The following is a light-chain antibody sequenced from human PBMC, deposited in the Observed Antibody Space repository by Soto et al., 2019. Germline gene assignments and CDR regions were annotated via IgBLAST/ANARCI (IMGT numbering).Light chain of an antibody. Sequence: QSVLTQPPSASGTPGQRVTISCSGSSSNIGSNTVNWYQQLSGTAPKLLIYSNNQRPSGVPDRFSGSKSGTSASLAISGLQSEDEADYYCAAWDDSLNGLFGTGTKVTVL. J-gene: IGLJ1*01. CDR2: SNN. CDR1: SSNIGSNT. V-gene: IGLV1-44*01. CDR3: AAWDDSLNGL.